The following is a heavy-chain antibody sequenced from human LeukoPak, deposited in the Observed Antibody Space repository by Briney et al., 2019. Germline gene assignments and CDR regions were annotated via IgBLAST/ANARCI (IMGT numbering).Heavy chain of an antibody. D-gene: IGHD5-18*01. CDR3: ARRYSSGPFDY. CDR1: GGSISTYY. J-gene: IGHJ4*02. Sequence: KTSETLSLTCSVSGGSISTYYWSWIRQPPGKGLEWIGYIYYSGSTNYNPSLKSRVTISVHTSQNQSSLKLSSVTAADTAVYYCARRYSSGPFDYWGQGTLVTVSS. CDR2: IYYSGST. V-gene: IGHV4-59*08.